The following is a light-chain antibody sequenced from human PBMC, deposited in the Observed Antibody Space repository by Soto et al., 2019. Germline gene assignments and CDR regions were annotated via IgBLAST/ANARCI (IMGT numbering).Light chain of an antibody. CDR2: DAS. J-gene: IGKJ2*01. V-gene: IGKV1-5*01. Sequence: DIQVTQSPSTLSPFVGDRITITCRASQSVSRRLAWFQQKQGKAPKLLIYDASSLESGVPSRFSGRGSGTEFTLTISSLQPDDCATYYCHTYNSYSLHTFGQGTKVDIK. CDR3: HTYNSYSLHT. CDR1: QSVSRR.